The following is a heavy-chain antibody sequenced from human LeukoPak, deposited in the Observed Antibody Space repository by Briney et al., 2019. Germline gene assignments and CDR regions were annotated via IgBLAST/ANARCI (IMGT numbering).Heavy chain of an antibody. D-gene: IGHD6-19*01. CDR2: IYYSGST. CDR3: ARVTVAGYSDY. J-gene: IGHJ4*02. V-gene: IGHV4-59*01. Sequence: SETLSLTCTVSGGSISSYYWSWIRQPPGKGLEWIGYIYYSGSTNYNPSLKSRVTISVDTSKNQFSLKLSSVTAADTAVYYCARVTVAGYSDYWGQGTLVTVSS. CDR1: GGSISSYY.